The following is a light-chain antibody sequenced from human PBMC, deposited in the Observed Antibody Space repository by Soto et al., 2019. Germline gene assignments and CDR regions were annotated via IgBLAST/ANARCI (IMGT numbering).Light chain of an antibody. CDR2: GAS. V-gene: IGKV3-20*01. J-gene: IGKJ4*01. CDR3: QQYGSSPGLT. CDR1: QSVSSSY. Sequence: EIVLTQSPGTLSLSPGERATLSCRASQSVSSSYLAWYQQKPGQAPRLLIYGASSRATGIPDRFSGSGSGTDFTVTISRLEPEEFAVYSCQQYGSSPGLTFGGGTKVEIK.